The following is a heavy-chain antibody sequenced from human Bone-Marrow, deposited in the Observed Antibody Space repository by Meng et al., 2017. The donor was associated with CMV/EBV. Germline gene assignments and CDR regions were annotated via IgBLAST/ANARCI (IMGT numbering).Heavy chain of an antibody. Sequence: ASVKVSCKASGYSYPSNYMHWVRQAPGQGLEWMGIINPNGGSTRYPQKFQGRVTMTRDRSTSTVNMELSSLISEDTAVYYCARDFLLAARLYNYYYYGMDVWGQGTTVTVSS. D-gene: IGHD6-25*01. CDR2: INPNGGST. CDR3: ARDFLLAARLYNYYYYGMDV. V-gene: IGHV1-46*01. J-gene: IGHJ6*02. CDR1: GYSYPSNY.